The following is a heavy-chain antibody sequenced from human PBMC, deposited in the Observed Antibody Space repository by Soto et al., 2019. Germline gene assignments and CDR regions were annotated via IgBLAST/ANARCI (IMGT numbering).Heavy chain of an antibody. J-gene: IGHJ4*02. CDR3: ARGRYGDY. CDR2: ISAHNGNT. D-gene: IGHD1-1*01. Sequence: QVHLVQSGAEVKKPGASVKVSCQGSGYAFTTYGITWVRQAPGQGLEWMGWISAHNGNTNYAQKLQGRVTVTRDTATSMAYMELRSLRYDDTAVYYCARGRYGDYWGQGALVTVSS. V-gene: IGHV1-18*01. CDR1: GYAFTTYG.